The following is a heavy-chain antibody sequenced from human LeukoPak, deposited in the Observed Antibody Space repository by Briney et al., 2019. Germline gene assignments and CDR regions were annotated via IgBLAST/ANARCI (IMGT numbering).Heavy chain of an antibody. CDR2: IRYDESNR. V-gene: IGHV3-30*02. CDR1: GFTFRHYG. D-gene: IGHD2-21*01. CDR3: AKGVLAPPTYFDY. Sequence: GRSLRLSCAASGFTFRHYGMHWVRQAPGKGLEWVAFIRYDESNRYYADSVKGRFTVSRDNSKHTLYLEMNSLRAEDTAVYYCAKGVLAPPTYFDYWGQGTLVTVSS. J-gene: IGHJ4*02.